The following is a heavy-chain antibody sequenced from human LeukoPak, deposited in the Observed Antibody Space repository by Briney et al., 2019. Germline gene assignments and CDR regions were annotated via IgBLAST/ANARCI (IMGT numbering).Heavy chain of an antibody. CDR3: ARRGAMVRGGMRYYYYYMDV. V-gene: IGHV4-59*12. J-gene: IGHJ6*03. CDR2: IYYSGST. Sequence: PSETLSLTCTVSGGSISSYYWSWIRQPPGKGLEWIGYIYYSGSTNYNPSLKSRVTISVDTSKNQFSLKLSSVTAADTAVYYCARRGAMVRGGMRYYYYYMDVWGKGTTDTVSS. CDR1: GGSISSYY. D-gene: IGHD3-10*01.